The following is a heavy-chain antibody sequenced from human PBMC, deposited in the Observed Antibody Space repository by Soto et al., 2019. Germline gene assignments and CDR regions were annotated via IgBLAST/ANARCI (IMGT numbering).Heavy chain of an antibody. CDR1: GFSFSDAW. Sequence: EVQLVESGGALVKPGGSLRLSCAASGFSFSDAWMNWVRQAPGKGLEWVGHIKNKEDGETTDFAAPVKGRFTISRDDSKHILYLQMNSLKIEASGMYYCTTLGPSWGQGTLVTVSS. V-gene: IGHV3-15*07. CDR3: TTLGPS. J-gene: IGHJ5*02. CDR2: IKNKEDGETT.